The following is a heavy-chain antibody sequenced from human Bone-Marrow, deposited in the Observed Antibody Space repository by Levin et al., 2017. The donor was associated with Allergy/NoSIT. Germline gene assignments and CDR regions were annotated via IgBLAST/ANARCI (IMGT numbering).Heavy chain of an antibody. Sequence: KSSETLSLTCTVSGGSIIGYSWSWIRQHPGKGLEWVGHIDHSGATVYNPSLKGRVLISRDTSKKQISLNVMSLTAADTAVYYCARFDFDWLFGLWGQGTLVIVSS. CDR3: ARFDFDWLFGL. CDR2: IDHSGAT. CDR1: GGSIIGYS. D-gene: IGHD3-9*01. V-gene: IGHV4-59*12. J-gene: IGHJ4*02.